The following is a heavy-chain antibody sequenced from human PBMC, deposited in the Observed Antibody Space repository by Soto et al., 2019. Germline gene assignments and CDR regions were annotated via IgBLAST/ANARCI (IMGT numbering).Heavy chain of an antibody. CDR1: GFTFSSYS. CDR2: ISSSSSYI. D-gene: IGHD6-13*01. J-gene: IGHJ4*02. Sequence: NPGGSLRLSCAASGFTFSSYSMNWVRQAPGKGLEWVSSISSSSSYIYYADSVKGRFTISRDNAKNSLYLQMNSLRAEDTAVYYCARDGSEPDIAAAGDFDYWGQGTLVTVSS. CDR3: ARDGSEPDIAAAGDFDY. V-gene: IGHV3-21*01.